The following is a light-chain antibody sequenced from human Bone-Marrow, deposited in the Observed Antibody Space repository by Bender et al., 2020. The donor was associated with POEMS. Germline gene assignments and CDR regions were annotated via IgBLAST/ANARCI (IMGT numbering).Light chain of an antibody. V-gene: IGLV1-44*01. Sequence: QSVLAQPPSVSASPGQKVTIYCSGSSSNIGNNYVSWYQQLPGTAPKLLIYINNQRPSGVPDRFSGSKSGTSASLAISGLQSEDEADYYCAAWEDSLNGWVFGGGTKLTVL. J-gene: IGLJ3*02. CDR1: SSNIGNNY. CDR2: INN. CDR3: AAWEDSLNGWV.